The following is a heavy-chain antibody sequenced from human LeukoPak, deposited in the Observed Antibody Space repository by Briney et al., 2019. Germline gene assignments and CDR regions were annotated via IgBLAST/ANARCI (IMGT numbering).Heavy chain of an antibody. V-gene: IGHV3-7*04. J-gene: IGHJ3*02. CDR2: IKQDGSEK. CDR3: ARTYSSGIDAFDI. CDR1: GFTFSSYW. D-gene: IGHD6-19*01. Sequence: GGSLRLSCAASGFTFSSYWMSWVRQAPGKGLEWVANIKQDGSEKYYVDSVKGRFTISRDNAKNSLYLQMNSLRAEDTAVYYCARTYSSGIDAFDIRGQGTMVTVSS.